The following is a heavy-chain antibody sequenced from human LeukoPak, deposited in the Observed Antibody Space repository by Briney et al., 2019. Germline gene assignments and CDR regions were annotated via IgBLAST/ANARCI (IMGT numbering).Heavy chain of an antibody. V-gene: IGHV4-34*01. CDR1: GGSFSGYY. J-gene: IGHJ5*01. D-gene: IGHD3-9*01. CDR2: INHSGSS. CDR3: ARAPSRYDVLTGYYGGWFDS. Sequence: SETLSLTCAVYGGSFSGYYWSWIREPPGKGLEWIGEINHSGSSNYNPSLKSRVTISVDTSKNQFSLKLSSVTAADMAVYYCARAPSRYDVLTGYYGGWFDSWGQGTLVTVSS.